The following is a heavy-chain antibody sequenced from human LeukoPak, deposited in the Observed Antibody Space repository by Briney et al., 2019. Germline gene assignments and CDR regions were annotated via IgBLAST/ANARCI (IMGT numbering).Heavy chain of an antibody. CDR2: ISSSSSYI. V-gene: IGHV3-21*01. J-gene: IGHJ4*02. Sequence: GGSLRLSCAASGFTFSSYSMNWVRQAPGKGLEWVSSISSSSSYIYYADSVKGRFTISRDNAKNSLYLQMNSLRAEDTAVYYCARGGIKGDYVFWGQGTLVTVSS. CDR1: GFTFSSYS. D-gene: IGHD4-17*01. CDR3: ARGGIKGDYVF.